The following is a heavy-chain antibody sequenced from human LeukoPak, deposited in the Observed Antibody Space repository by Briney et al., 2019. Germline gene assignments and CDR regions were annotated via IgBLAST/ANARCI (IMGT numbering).Heavy chain of an antibody. V-gene: IGHV4-59*08. J-gene: IGHJ5*02. CDR2: IYYSGST. D-gene: IGHD6-13*01. CDR1: GGSISSYY. Sequence: SETLSLTCTVSGGSISSYYWSWIRQPPGKGLEWIGYIYYSGSTNCNPSLKSRVTISVDTSKNQFSLKLSSVTAADTAVYYCARLGAAAGPRGWFDPWGQGTLVTVSS. CDR3: ARLGAAAGPRGWFDP.